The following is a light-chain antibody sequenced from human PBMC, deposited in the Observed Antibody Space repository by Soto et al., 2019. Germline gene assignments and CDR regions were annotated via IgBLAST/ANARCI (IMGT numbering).Light chain of an antibody. CDR2: AAS. V-gene: IGKV1-39*01. CDR3: QQSYSAHIT. Sequence: DVQMTQSASSLSASVGHRVNIDCRASQSISSYLNWYQQKPGKAPKLLIYAASSLQSGVPSRFSGSGSGTDFTLTISSLQPEDFATYYCQQSYSAHITFGQGTRLEIK. CDR1: QSISSY. J-gene: IGKJ5*01.